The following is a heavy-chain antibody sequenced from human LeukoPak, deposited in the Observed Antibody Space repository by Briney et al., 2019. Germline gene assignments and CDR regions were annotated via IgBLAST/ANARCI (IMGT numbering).Heavy chain of an antibody. CDR1: GFTFSSYW. J-gene: IGHJ3*02. V-gene: IGHV3-7*01. CDR3: ARDVPAAITLDAFDI. D-gene: IGHD2-2*01. CDR2: IKQDGSEK. Sequence: GGSLRLSCAASGFTFSSYWMSWVRQAPGKGLEWVANIKQDGSEKYYVDSVKGRFTISRDNAKNSLYLQMNSLRAEDTAVYYCARDVPAAITLDAFDIWGQGTMVTVSS.